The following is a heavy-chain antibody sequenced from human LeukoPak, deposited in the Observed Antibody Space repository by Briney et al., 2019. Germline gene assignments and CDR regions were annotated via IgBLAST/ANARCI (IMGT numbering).Heavy chain of an antibody. CDR1: GYTFTGYY. J-gene: IGHJ4*02. D-gene: IGHD2-2*02. V-gene: IGHV1-2*02. CDR3: AREVGCSSTSCYRGPVDY. Sequence: WASVTVSCKASGYTFTGYYMHWVRQAPGQGLEWMGWINPNSGGTNYAQKFQGRVTMTRDTSISTAYMELSRLRSDDTAVYYCAREVGCSSTSCYRGPVDYWGQGTLVTVSS. CDR2: INPNSGGT.